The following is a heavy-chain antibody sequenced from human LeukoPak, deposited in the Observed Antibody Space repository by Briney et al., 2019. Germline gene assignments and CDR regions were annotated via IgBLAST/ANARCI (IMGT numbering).Heavy chain of an antibody. CDR2: ISYDGSDK. V-gene: IGHV3-30*04. D-gene: IGHD6-13*01. CDR3: ARGDKQLVFKRRKGGFDP. J-gene: IGHJ5*02. CDR1: GSTFSSYA. Sequence: GGSLRLSCAASGSTFSSYAVHWVRQAPGKGLEWVTVISYDGSDKYYADSVKGRFTISRDNSKNTLYPQMNSLRTEDTAVYYCARGDKQLVFKRRKGGFDPWGQGTLVTVSS.